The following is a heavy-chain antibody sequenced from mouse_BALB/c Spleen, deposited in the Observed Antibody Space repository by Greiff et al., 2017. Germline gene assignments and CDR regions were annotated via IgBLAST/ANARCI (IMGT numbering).Heavy chain of an antibody. V-gene: IGHV7-3*02. CDR2: IRNKANGYTT. CDR1: GFTFTDYY. D-gene: IGHD1-1*01. Sequence: DVKLVESGGGLVQPGGSLRLSCATSGFTFTDYYMSWVRQPPGKALEWLGFIRNKANGYTTEYSASVKGRFTISRDNSQSILYLQMNTLRAEDSATYYCARRGGSSTYYYAMDYWGQGTSVTVSS. CDR3: ARRGGSSTYYYAMDY. J-gene: IGHJ4*01.